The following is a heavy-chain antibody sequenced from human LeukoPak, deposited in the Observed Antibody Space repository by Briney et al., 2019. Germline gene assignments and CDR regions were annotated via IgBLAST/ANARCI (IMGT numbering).Heavy chain of an antibody. J-gene: IGHJ3*02. D-gene: IGHD2-2*01. V-gene: IGHV4-34*01. CDR2: INHSGST. CDR3: ARWSSTSATDAFDI. Sequence: SETLSLTCAVYGGSFSGYYWSWIRQPPGKGLEWIGEINHSGSTNYNPSLKSRVTISVDTSKNQFSLKLSSVTAADTAVYYCARWSSTSATDAFDIWGQGTMVTVSS. CDR1: GGSFSGYY.